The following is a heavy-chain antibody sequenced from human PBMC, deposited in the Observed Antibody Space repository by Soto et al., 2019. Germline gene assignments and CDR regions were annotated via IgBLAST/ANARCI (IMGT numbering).Heavy chain of an antibody. Sequence: SETLSLTCTVSGGSVSSGSYYWSWIRQPPGKGLEWIGYIYYSGSTNYNPSLKSRVTISVDTSKNQFSLKLSSVTAADTAVYYCARGALTIFGVLIIHQGYAFDIWGQGTMVTVSS. CDR2: IYYSGST. CDR3: ARGALTIFGVLIIHQGYAFDI. CDR1: GGSVSSGSYY. J-gene: IGHJ3*02. V-gene: IGHV4-61*01. D-gene: IGHD3-3*01.